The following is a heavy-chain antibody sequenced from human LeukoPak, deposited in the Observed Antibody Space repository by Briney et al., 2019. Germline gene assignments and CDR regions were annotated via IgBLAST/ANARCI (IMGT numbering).Heavy chain of an antibody. CDR1: GCSISSGSYY. D-gene: IGHD2/OR15-2a*01. V-gene: IGHV4-61*02. J-gene: IGHJ4*02. CDR3: ARESRSPRLKYFEY. CDR2: IDVSGRT. Sequence: SETLSLICTVSGCSISSGSYYWSWIRQSAGKGLEWIGRIDVSGRTNYNPTLKSRVTISVDTSKNQVSLRLTSVTAADTAVYYCARESRSPRLKYFEYWGQGILATVSS.